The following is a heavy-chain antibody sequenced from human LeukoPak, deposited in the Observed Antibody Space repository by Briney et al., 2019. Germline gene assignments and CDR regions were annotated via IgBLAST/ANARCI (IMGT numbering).Heavy chain of an antibody. CDR3: ASVKFGYYFDY. CDR2: INHSGST. V-gene: IGHV4-39*07. CDR1: GGSISSGSYY. D-gene: IGHD3-10*01. J-gene: IGHJ4*02. Sequence: SQTLSLTCTVSGGSISSGSYYWSWIRQPPGKGLEWIGEINHSGSTNYNPSLKSRVTISVDTSKNQFSLKLSSVTAADTAVYYCASVKFGYYFDYWGQGTLVTVSS.